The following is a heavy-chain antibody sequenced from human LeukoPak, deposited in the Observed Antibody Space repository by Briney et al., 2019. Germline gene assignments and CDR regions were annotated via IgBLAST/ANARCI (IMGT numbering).Heavy chain of an antibody. CDR1: GFTFSSYS. J-gene: IGHJ4*02. CDR2: ISSSSSYI. D-gene: IGHD2-2*01. V-gene: IGHV3-21*01. CDR3: VRDREGVVVPAANYIDY. Sequence: GGSLRLSCAASGFTFSSYSMNWVRQAPGKGMEWVSSISSSSSYIYYADSVKGRFTISRDNAKNSLYLQMNSLRAEDTAVYYCVRDREGVVVPAANYIDYWGQGTLVTVSS.